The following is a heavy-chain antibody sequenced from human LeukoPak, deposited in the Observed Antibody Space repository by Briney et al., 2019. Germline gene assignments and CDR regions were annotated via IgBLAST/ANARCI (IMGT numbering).Heavy chain of an antibody. CDR2: IYYSGST. J-gene: IGHJ4*02. Sequence: PSETLSLTCTVSGGSISSSDSFWGWIRQPPGKGLEWIGSIYYSGSTYYNPSLKSRVTISVDTSKNQFSLKLSSVTAADTAVYYCARHTTAYSSSWFIFDYWGQGTLVTVSS. CDR1: GGSISSSDSF. CDR3: ARHTTAYSSSWFIFDY. D-gene: IGHD6-13*01. V-gene: IGHV4-39*01.